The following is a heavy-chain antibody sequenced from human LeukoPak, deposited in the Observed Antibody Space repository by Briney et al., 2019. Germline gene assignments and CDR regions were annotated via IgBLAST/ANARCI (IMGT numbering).Heavy chain of an antibody. CDR1: GFIFSNYA. Sequence: PGGSLRLSCAASGFIFSNYAMSWVRQAPGKGLEWVAVISYDGSNKYYADSVKGRFTISRDNSKNTLYLQMNSLRAEDTAVYYCAKEDRHYYDSSGYYGPGLDYWGQGTLVTVSS. CDR3: AKEDRHYYDSSGYYGPGLDY. J-gene: IGHJ4*02. D-gene: IGHD3-22*01. V-gene: IGHV3-30*18. CDR2: ISYDGSNK.